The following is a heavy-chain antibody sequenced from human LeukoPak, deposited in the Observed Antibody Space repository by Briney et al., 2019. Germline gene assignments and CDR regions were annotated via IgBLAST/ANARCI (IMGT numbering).Heavy chain of an antibody. V-gene: IGHV3-23*01. J-gene: IGHJ4*02. CDR3: AKRDTSGYYYFDY. CDR1: GFTFSSYG. CDR2: ITRTGGGT. Sequence: GGSLRLSCAASGFTFSSYGMSWVRQAPGRGLECVSSITRTGGGTYYADSLKGRFTISRDNSKNTLYLQMNGLRDEDTAVYYCAKRDTSGYYYFDYWGQGTLVTVSS. D-gene: IGHD3-22*01.